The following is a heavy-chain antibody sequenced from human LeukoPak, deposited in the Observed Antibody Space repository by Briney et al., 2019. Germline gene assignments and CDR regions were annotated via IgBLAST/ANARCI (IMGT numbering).Heavy chain of an antibody. CDR3: AREPPSTGYYDY. Sequence: GASVKVSCKASGYTFTSYDINWVRQATGQGLEWMGWMNPNSGNTGYAQKFQGRVTMTRNTSISTAYMELSSLRSEDTAVYFCAREPPSTGYYDYWGQGTLVTVSS. CDR1: GYTFTSYD. CDR2: MNPNSGNT. D-gene: IGHD1-1*01. J-gene: IGHJ4*02. V-gene: IGHV1-8*01.